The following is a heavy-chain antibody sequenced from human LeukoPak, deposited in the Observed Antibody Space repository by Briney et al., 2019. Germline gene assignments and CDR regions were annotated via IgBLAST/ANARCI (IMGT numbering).Heavy chain of an antibody. CDR3: ARLSIQQRLDSRYFDY. CDR2: IYYSGST. J-gene: IGHJ4*02. V-gene: IGHV4-59*08. Sequence: SETLSLTCTVSGGSISSYYWSWIRQPPGKGLEWIGYIYYSGSTNYNPSLKSRVTISVDTSKNQFSLKLSSVTAADTAVYYCARLSIQQRLDSRYFDYWGQGTLVTVSS. D-gene: IGHD6-25*01. CDR1: GGSISSYY.